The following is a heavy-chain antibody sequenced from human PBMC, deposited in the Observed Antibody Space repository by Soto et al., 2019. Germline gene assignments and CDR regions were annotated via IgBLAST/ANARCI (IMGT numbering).Heavy chain of an antibody. CDR1: GYTFTSYG. CDR3: ARMIMYSSSSFFDY. CDR2: ISAHNGNT. V-gene: IGHV1-18*01. J-gene: IGHJ4*02. Sequence: ASVKVSCKASGYTFTSYGISWVRQAPGQGLEWMGWISAHNGNTNYAQKLQGRVTMTTDTSTSTAYMELRSLRSDDTAVYYCARMIMYSSSSFFDYWGQGTLVTVSS. D-gene: IGHD6-13*01.